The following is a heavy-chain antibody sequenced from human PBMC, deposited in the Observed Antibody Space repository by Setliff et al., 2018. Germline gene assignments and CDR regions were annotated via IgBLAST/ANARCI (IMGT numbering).Heavy chain of an antibody. J-gene: IGHJ5*02. Sequence: PSETLSLTCTASGGSISSSSYYWGWIRQPPGKGLEWIGSIYYSGSTYYNPSLKSRVTISVDTSKNQFSLKLSSVTAADTAVYYCARESAYCSGGSCYFLGVVWFDPWGQGTLGTVSS. CDR2: IYYSGST. D-gene: IGHD2-15*01. V-gene: IGHV4-39*07. CDR3: ARESAYCSGGSCYFLGVVWFDP. CDR1: GGSISSSSYY.